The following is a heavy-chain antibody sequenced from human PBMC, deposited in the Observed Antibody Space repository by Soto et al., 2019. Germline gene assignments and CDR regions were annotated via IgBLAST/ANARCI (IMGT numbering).Heavy chain of an antibody. CDR1: GFSVRDYG. Sequence: EVQLLEAGGGLVQPGGSLRLSCAASGFSVRDYGMSWVRQAPGKGLEWLSAIIGNGDTAYSADPVRGRFTISRDNSKNTLYLQLNDLGAEDPAIYYWAKDYDSGDSLPFDCWGQGTLVTVSS. J-gene: IGHJ4*02. V-gene: IGHV3-23*01. CDR3: AKDYDSGDSLPFDC. CDR2: IIGNGDTA. D-gene: IGHD4-17*01.